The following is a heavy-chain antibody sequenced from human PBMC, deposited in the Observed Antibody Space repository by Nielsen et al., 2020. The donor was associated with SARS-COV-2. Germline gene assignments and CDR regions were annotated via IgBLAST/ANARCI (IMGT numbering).Heavy chain of an antibody. CDR1: GFTFSSYS. D-gene: IGHD4-17*01. V-gene: IGHV3-21*01. CDR3: ARVRDNGDSYWYFDL. J-gene: IGHJ2*01. CDR2: ISSSSSYI. Sequence: GESLKISCAASGFTFSSYSMNWVRQAPGKGLEWVSSISSSSSYIYYADSVKGRFTISRDNAKNSLYLQMNSLRAEDTAVYHCARVRDNGDSYWYFDLWGRGTLVTVSS.